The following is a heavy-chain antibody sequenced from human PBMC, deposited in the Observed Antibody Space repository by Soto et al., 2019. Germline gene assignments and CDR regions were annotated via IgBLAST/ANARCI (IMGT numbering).Heavy chain of an antibody. CDR1: GYTFTSYD. D-gene: IGHD3-22*01. V-gene: IGHV1-8*01. Sequence: ASVKVSCKASGYTFTSYDINWVRQATGQGLEWMGWMNPNSGNTGYAQKFQGRVTMTRNTSISTAYMELNSLKTEDTAVYYCTTGMDNLHITMIVWVYFDYWGQGTLVTVSS. CDR2: MNPNSGNT. CDR3: TTGMDNLHITMIVWVYFDY. J-gene: IGHJ4*02.